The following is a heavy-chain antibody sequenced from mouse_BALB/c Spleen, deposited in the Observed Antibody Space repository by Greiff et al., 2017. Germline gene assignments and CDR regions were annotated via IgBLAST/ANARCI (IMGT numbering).Heavy chain of an antibody. CDR1: GYTFTSYW. Sequence: QVQLQQPGAELVRPGASVKLSCKASGYTFTSYWMNWVKQRPEQGLEWIGRIDPYDSETLYNQKFKDKAILTVDKSSSTAYIQLSSLTSEDSAVYYCAFNWDVTGAMDYWGQGTSVTVSS. CDR2: IDPYDSET. D-gene: IGHD4-1*01. CDR3: AFNWDVTGAMDY. V-gene: IGHV1-74*01. J-gene: IGHJ4*01.